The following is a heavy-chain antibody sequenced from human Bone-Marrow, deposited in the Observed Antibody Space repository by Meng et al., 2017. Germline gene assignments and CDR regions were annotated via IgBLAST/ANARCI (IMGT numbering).Heavy chain of an antibody. CDR2: ISWDGGST. J-gene: IGHJ5*02. CDR3: AKTNYGGNSGWGWFDP. D-gene: IGHD4-23*01. CDR1: GFTFDDYA. V-gene: IGHV3-43D*03. Sequence: GESLKISCAASGFTFDDYAMHWVRQAPGKGLEWVSLISWDGGSTYYADSVKGRFTISRDNSKNSLYLQMNSLRAEDTALYYCAKTNYGGNSGWGWFDPWGQGTLVTVS.